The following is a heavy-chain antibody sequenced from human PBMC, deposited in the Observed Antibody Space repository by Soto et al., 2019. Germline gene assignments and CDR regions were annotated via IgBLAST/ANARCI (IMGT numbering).Heavy chain of an antibody. V-gene: IGHV1-18*01. CDR2: ISAYNGNT. Sequence: ASVKVSCKASGYTFTSYGISWVRQAPGQGLEWMGWISAYNGNTNYAQKLQGRVTMTTDTSTSTAYMELRSLRSDDTAVYYCARVAPQYCSGGSCYSYYYYYMDVWGKGTTVTAP. CDR3: ARVAPQYCSGGSCYSYYYYYMDV. D-gene: IGHD2-15*01. CDR1: GYTFTSYG. J-gene: IGHJ6*03.